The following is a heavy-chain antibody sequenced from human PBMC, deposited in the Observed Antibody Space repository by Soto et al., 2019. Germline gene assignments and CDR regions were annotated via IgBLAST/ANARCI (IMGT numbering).Heavy chain of an antibody. D-gene: IGHD3-9*01. J-gene: IGHJ4*02. CDR1: GFTFNNFA. Sequence: EVHLLGSGGDLVKPGGSLRLSCEVSGFTFNNFAMSWVRQSPGKGLEWVSIISSDGDLRHYAESVKGRFTISRDNSKSSLFLQMNSLRAEDTALYFCAKVRQRFLDILTGATNFDSWGQGTLVTVSS. CDR3: AKVRQRFLDILTGATNFDS. V-gene: IGHV3-23*01. CDR2: ISSDGDLR.